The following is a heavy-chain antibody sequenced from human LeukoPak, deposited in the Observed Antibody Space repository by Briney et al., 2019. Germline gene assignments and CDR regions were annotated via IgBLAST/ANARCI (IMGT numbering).Heavy chain of an antibody. CDR3: ARAYYYGSGSYYALRY. CDR2: INHSGST. V-gene: IGHV4-34*01. J-gene: IGHJ4*02. Sequence: PSETLSLTCAVYGGSFSGYYWSWIRQPPGKGLEWIGEINHSGSTNYNPSLKSRVTISVDTSKNQFSLKLSSVTAVDTAVYYCARAYYYGSGSYYALRYWGQGTLVTVSS. CDR1: GGSFSGYY. D-gene: IGHD3-10*01.